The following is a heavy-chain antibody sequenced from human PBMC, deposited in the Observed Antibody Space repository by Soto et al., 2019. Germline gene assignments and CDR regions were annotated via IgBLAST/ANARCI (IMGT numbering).Heavy chain of an antibody. CDR1: GFTFSDYY. CDR2: ISSSGSTI. D-gene: IGHD3-3*01. Sequence: GGSLRLSCAASGFTFSDYYMSWIRQAPGKGLEWVSYISSSGSTIYYADSVKGRFTISRDNAKNSLYLQMNSLRAEDTAVYYCASERITIFGVVNPYFDYWGQGTLVTVSS. CDR3: ASERITIFGVVNPYFDY. J-gene: IGHJ4*02. V-gene: IGHV3-11*01.